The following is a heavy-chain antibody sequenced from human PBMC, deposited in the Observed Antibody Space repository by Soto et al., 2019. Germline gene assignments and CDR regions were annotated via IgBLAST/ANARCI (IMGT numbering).Heavy chain of an antibody. J-gene: IGHJ3*02. CDR2: ISAYNGNT. D-gene: IGHD3-16*01. Sequence: ASVKVSCKASGYTFTSYGISWVRQAPGQELEWMGWISAYNGNTNYAQKLQGRVTMTTDTSTSTAYMELRSLRSDDTAVYYCATDTFTLGRAFDIWGQGTMVTVSS. V-gene: IGHV1-18*01. CDR3: ATDTFTLGRAFDI. CDR1: GYTFTSYG.